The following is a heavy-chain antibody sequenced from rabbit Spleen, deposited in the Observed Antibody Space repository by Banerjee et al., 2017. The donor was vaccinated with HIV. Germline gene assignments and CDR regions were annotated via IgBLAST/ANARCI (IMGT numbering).Heavy chain of an antibody. Sequence: QEQLEESGGGLVKPEGSLTLTCKASGFDFSDRDVMCWVRQAPGKGLEWIACIYTGISTNTYYATWAKGRFTISKTSSTTVSLQMTSLTAADTATYFCARDSGTSFSTYGMDLWGPGTLVTVS. CDR3: ARDSGTSFSTYGMDL. D-gene: IGHD8-1*01. CDR1: GFDFSDRDV. V-gene: IGHV1S45*01. CDR2: IYTGISTNT. J-gene: IGHJ6*01.